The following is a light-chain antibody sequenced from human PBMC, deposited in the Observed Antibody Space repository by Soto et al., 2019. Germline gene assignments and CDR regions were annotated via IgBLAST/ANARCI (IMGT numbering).Light chain of an antibody. CDR2: DVS. CDR1: SSDVGGYNY. CDR3: CSYEGSYTFLCV. J-gene: IGLJ1*01. Sequence: QSVLTQPRSVSGSPGQSVTISCTGTSSDVGGYNYVSWYQQHPGKAPKLMIYDVSKRPSGVPDRFSGSKSGNTASLTISGLQAEDEADYYCCSYEGSYTFLCVFGTGTKVTVL. V-gene: IGLV2-11*01.